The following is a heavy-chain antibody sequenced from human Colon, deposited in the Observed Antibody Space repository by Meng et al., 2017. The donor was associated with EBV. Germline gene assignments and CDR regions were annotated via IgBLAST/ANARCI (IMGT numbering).Heavy chain of an antibody. J-gene: IGHJ5*02. Sequence: QLQLQESGPGLVKPSETLSLTCAVSGGSITNGSYYWGWIRQPPGKGLEWIGNIYYSGNTYSNPSLKSRVTISVDTSKNQFSLKLSSVTAADTALYYCATTKYDSGSYNWFDPWGQGTLVTVSS. V-gene: IGHV4-39*07. D-gene: IGHD3-10*01. CDR2: IYYSGNT. CDR1: GGSITNGSYY. CDR3: ATTKYDSGSYNWFDP.